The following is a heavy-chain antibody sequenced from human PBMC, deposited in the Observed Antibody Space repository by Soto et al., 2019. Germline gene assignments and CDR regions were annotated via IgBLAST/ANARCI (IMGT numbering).Heavy chain of an antibody. CDR2: IYYSGST. CDR3: ARRYGTTFDF. J-gene: IGHJ4*02. D-gene: IGHD1-7*01. V-gene: IGHV4-59*01. Sequence: PSETLSLTCTVSGGSISSYYWSWIRQPPGKGLEWIGYIYYSGSTNYNPSLKSRVTISVDTSKNQFSLKLSSVTAADTAVYYCARRYGTTFDFWGQGTLVTVSS. CDR1: GGSISSYY.